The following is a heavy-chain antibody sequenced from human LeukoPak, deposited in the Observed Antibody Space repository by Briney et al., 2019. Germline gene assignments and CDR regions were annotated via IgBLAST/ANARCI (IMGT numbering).Heavy chain of an antibody. D-gene: IGHD5-18*01. CDR2: SYYNGNT. J-gene: IGHJ4*02. V-gene: IGHV4-59*12. CDR3: ARGRGYGPVPFDY. Sequence: SETLSLTCTVSGGSITNYYWSWLRQPPGKGLEWIGFSYYNGNTNYNPSLKSRVSISVDTSKNQFSLKLSSVTAADTAVYYCARGRGYGPVPFDYWGQGTLVTVSS. CDR1: GGSITNYY.